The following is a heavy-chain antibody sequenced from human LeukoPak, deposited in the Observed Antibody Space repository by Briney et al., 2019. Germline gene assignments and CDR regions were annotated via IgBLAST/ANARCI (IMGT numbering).Heavy chain of an antibody. CDR3: ARDPNYYGSGPYYFDY. CDR2: ISAYNGNT. D-gene: IGHD3-10*01. Sequence: ASVKVSCKASGYTFTSYGISWVRRAPGQGLEWMGWISAYNGNTNYAQKLQGRVTMTTDTSTSTAYMELRSLRSDDTAVYYCARDPNYYGSGPYYFDYWGQGTLVTVSS. CDR1: GYTFTSYG. V-gene: IGHV1-18*04. J-gene: IGHJ4*02.